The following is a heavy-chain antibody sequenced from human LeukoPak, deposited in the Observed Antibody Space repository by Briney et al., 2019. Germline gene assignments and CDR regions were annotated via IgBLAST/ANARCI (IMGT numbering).Heavy chain of an antibody. Sequence: GGSLRLSCAASGFTFNGYAMSWVRQAPGKGLEWVSVISGSGTNTYYADSVKGRLTISRDNSKNTLYLQMNSLRAEDTAVYYCAKDFRKVGYGAYFDYWGQGTLVTVSS. J-gene: IGHJ4*02. V-gene: IGHV3-23*01. D-gene: IGHD5-18*01. CDR1: GFTFNGYA. CDR3: AKDFRKVGYGAYFDY. CDR2: ISGSGTNT.